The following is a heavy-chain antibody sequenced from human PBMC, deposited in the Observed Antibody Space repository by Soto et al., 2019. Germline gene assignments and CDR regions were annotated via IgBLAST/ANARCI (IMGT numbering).Heavy chain of an antibody. Sequence: QVQLVESGGGVVQPGRSLRLSCAASGFTFSSYAMHWVRQAPGKGLEWVAVISYDGSNKYYADSVKGRFTISRDNSKNTLYLQMNSLRAEDTAVYYCRIGVAGTDFDYWGQGTLVTVSS. CDR1: GFTFSSYA. J-gene: IGHJ4*02. CDR3: RIGVAGTDFDY. V-gene: IGHV3-30-3*01. CDR2: ISYDGSNK. D-gene: IGHD6-19*01.